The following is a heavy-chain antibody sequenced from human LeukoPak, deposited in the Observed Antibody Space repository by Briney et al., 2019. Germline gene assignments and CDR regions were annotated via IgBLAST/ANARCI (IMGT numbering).Heavy chain of an antibody. V-gene: IGHV1-18*01. D-gene: IGHD3-3*01. Sequence: AASVKVSCKASGYTFTSYGISWVRQAPGQGLEWMGWISAYNGNTNYAQKLQGRVTMTTDTSTSTAYMELRSLRSDDTAVYYCARIPSYYDFWSGYQYYFDYWVQGTLVTVSS. CDR2: ISAYNGNT. CDR3: ARIPSYYDFWSGYQYYFDY. CDR1: GYTFTSYG. J-gene: IGHJ4*02.